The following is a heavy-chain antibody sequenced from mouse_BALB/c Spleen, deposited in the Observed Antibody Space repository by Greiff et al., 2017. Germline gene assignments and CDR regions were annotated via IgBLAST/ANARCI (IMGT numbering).Heavy chain of an antibody. CDR1: GFSLTGYG. J-gene: IGHJ3*01. CDR3: ARAYYYGSSWFAY. V-gene: IGHV2-6-7*01. Sequence: VQGVESGPGLVAPSQSLSITCTVSGFSLTGYGVNWVRQPPGKGLEWLGMIWGDGSTDYNSALKSRLSISKDNSKSQVFLKMNSLQTDDTARYYCARAYYYGSSWFAYWGQGTLVTVSA. CDR2: IWGDGST. D-gene: IGHD1-1*01.